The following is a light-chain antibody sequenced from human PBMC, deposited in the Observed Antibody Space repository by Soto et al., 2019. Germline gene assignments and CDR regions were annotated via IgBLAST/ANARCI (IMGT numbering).Light chain of an antibody. CDR2: ETS. CDR1: QDISDH. J-gene: IGKJ1*01. Sequence: DFQMTQSPSSLSASVGDRVTITCRASQDISDHLAWYQHKPGKVPKLLIYETSTLHSGVPSRFSGGGSGTDFTLTISGLQPEDVATYYCQNYNGPPRTFAQGTKVELK. V-gene: IGKV1-27*01. CDR3: QNYNGPPRT.